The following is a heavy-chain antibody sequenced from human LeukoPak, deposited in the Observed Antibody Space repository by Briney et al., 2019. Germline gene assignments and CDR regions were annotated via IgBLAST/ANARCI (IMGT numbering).Heavy chain of an antibody. V-gene: IGHV3-48*02. J-gene: IGHJ4*02. D-gene: IGHD1-26*01. Sequence: GGSLRLSCAASGFTFSSYSMNWVRQAPGKGLEGVSYISSSSSTIYYADSVKGRFTISRDNAKNSLYLQMNSLRDEDTAVYYCARERVGEWELKSGPFDYWGQGTLVTVSS. CDR2: ISSSSSTI. CDR1: GFTFSSYS. CDR3: ARERVGEWELKSGPFDY.